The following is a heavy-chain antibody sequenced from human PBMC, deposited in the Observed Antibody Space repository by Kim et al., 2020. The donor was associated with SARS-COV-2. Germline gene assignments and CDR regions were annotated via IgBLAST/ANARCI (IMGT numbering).Heavy chain of an antibody. Sequence: DYAAPVKGRLTISREDSNTTLYLQMNSLKTEATAVYYGTTDLKSAAAGFDYWGQGTLVTVSS. V-gene: IGHV3-15*01. CDR3: TTDLKSAAAGFDY. J-gene: IGHJ4*02. D-gene: IGHD6-13*01.